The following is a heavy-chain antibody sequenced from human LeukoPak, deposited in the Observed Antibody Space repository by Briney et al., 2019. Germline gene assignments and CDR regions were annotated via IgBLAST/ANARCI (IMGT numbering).Heavy chain of an antibody. CDR3: ARDYGGYSSSWYTLGGFDY. CDR1: GYTFTSYG. CDR2: ISAYNGNT. J-gene: IGHJ4*02. Sequence: ASVKVSCKASGYTFTSYGISWVRQAPGQGLEWMGWISAYNGNTNYAQKLQGRVTMTTDTSTSTAYMELRSLRSDDTAVYYCARDYGGYSSSWYTLGGFDYWGQGILVTVSS. D-gene: IGHD6-13*01. V-gene: IGHV1-18*01.